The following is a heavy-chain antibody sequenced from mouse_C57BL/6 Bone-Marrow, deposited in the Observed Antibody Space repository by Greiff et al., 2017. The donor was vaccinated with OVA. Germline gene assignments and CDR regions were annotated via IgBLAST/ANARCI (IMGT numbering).Heavy chain of an antibody. Sequence: VQLQQSGPELVKPGASVKISCKASGYTFTDYYMNWVKQSHGKSLEWIGDINPNNGGTSYNQKFKGKATLTVDKSSSTAYMELRSLTSEDSAVYYCARGDYDYVFAYWGQGTLVTVSA. J-gene: IGHJ3*01. CDR3: ARGDYDYVFAY. V-gene: IGHV1-26*01. D-gene: IGHD2-4*01. CDR1: GYTFTDYY. CDR2: INPNNGGT.